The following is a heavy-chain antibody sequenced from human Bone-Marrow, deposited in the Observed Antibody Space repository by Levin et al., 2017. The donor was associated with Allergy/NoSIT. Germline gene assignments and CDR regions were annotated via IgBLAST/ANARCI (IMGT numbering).Heavy chain of an antibody. J-gene: IGHJ4*02. CDR3: ARGGEVPSQYYFDY. D-gene: IGHD1-1*01. V-gene: IGHV4-34*01. Sequence: SSETLSLTCAVNGESFSGYFWTWIRQSPGKGLEWIGQINFNGITTYNPSLKSRVFISVDPTKKQFSLKLNYLTAADTAVYFCARGGEVPSQYYFDYWGQGTLVTVSS. CDR1: GESFSGYF. CDR2: INFNGIT.